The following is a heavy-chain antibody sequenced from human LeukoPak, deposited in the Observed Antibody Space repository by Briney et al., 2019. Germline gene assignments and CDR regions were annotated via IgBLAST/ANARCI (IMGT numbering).Heavy chain of an antibody. CDR2: IIPIFGTA. D-gene: IGHD3-3*01. Sequence: ASVKVSCKASGGTFSSYAISWVRQAPGQGLEWMGGIIPIFGTANYAQKFQGRVTITTDESTSTAYMELSSLRSDDTAVYYCARAPMTYYDFWSGYYTGKKEYYYYYYMDVWGKGTTVTVSS. J-gene: IGHJ6*03. V-gene: IGHV1-69*05. CDR3: ARAPMTYYDFWSGYYTGKKEYYYYYYMDV. CDR1: GGTFSSYA.